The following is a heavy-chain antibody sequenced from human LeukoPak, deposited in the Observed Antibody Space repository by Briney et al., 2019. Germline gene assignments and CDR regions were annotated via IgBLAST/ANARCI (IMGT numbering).Heavy chain of an antibody. V-gene: IGHV3-23*01. CDR1: GFTFSSYA. CDR3: AKGLWFGELLSRFDY. J-gene: IGHJ4*02. D-gene: IGHD3-10*01. Sequence: GGSLRLSCAASGFTFSSYAMTWVRQAPGKGLEWVSAISGSGGGTYYADSVKGRFTISRDNSKNTLYLQMNSLRAEDTAVYYCAKGLWFGELLSRFDYWGQGTLVTVSS. CDR2: ISGSGGGT.